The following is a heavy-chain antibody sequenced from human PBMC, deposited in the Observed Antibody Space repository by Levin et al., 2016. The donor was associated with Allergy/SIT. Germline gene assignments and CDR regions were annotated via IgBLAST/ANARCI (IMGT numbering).Heavy chain of an antibody. CDR1: GFTFSSYA. D-gene: IGHD7-27*01. CDR2: ISGSGGST. J-gene: IGHJ6*02. CDR3: ARALGPYYYYYGMDV. Sequence: GGSLRLSCAASGFTFSSYAMSWVRQAPGKGLEWVSAISGSGGSTYYADSVKGRFTISRDNAKNSLYLQMNSLRAEDTAVYYCARALGPYYYYYGMDVWGQGTTVTVSS. V-gene: IGHV3-23*01.